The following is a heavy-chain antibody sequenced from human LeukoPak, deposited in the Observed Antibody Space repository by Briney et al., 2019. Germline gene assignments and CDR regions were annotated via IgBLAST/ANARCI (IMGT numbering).Heavy chain of an antibody. J-gene: IGHJ6*03. CDR2: ISYDGSNK. CDR1: GFTFSSYT. Sequence: GGSLRLSCAASGFTFSSYTMHWVRQAPGKGLQWVAFISYDGSNKYYADSVKGRFTISRDNSKNTLYLQMNSLRAEDTAVYYCARDLVGTTKYFSYYMDVWGKGTTVTVSS. D-gene: IGHD1-26*01. CDR3: ARDLVGTTKYFSYYMDV. V-gene: IGHV3-30*04.